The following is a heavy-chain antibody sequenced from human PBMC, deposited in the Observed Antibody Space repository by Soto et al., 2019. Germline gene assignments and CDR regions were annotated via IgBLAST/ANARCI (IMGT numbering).Heavy chain of an antibody. Sequence: SETLSLTCTVSVGSISSYYWSWIRQPPGKGLEWIGYIYYSGSTNYNPSLKSRVTISVDTSKNQFSLKLSSVTAADTAVYYCARGYDRGNWFDIWGQGTLVTVYS. D-gene: IGHD3-22*01. V-gene: IGHV4-59*01. CDR3: ARGYDRGNWFDI. J-gene: IGHJ5*02. CDR2: IYYSGST. CDR1: VGSISSYY.